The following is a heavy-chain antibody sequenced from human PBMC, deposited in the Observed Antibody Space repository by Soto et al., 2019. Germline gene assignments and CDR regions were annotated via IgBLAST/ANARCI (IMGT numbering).Heavy chain of an antibody. V-gene: IGHV1-69*13. CDR2: IINIFGTA. D-gene: IGHD2-2*01. Sequence: SVKVSCKSAGGTFSSDAISWGRQAPGPGQELMGGIINIFGTATYAQKFQARVTITADESTSTAYMELSSLRSEDMAVYYCARVFCSSTSCYHYYYSGMDVWGQGTTVTVSS. CDR3: ARVFCSSTSCYHYYYSGMDV. CDR1: GGTFSSDA. J-gene: IGHJ6*02.